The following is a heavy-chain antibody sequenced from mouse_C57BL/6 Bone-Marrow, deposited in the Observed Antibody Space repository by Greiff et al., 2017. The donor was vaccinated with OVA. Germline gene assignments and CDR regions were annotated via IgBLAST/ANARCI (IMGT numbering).Heavy chain of an antibody. Sequence: QVQLQQSGAELVRPGASVKLSCKASGYTFTDYYINWVKQRPGQGLEWIARIYPGSGNTYYNEKFKGKATLTAEKSSSTAYMQLSSLTSEDSAVYFCAREGATVVVPYFDVWGTGTTVTVSS. D-gene: IGHD1-1*01. CDR1: GYTFTDYY. V-gene: IGHV1-76*01. CDR2: IYPGSGNT. J-gene: IGHJ1*03. CDR3: AREGATVVVPYFDV.